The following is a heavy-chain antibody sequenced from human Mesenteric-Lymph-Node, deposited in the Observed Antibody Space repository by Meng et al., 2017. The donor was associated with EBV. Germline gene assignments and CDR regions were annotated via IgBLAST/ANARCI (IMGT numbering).Heavy chain of an antibody. CDR1: GGSISNDGYS. D-gene: IGHD4-17*01. CDR3: ARASVYGDYDNWFDP. V-gene: IGHV4-30-2*01. J-gene: IGHJ5*02. Sequence: LPLQESGSGLVKPSHTLALTCAVSGGSISNDGYSWSWIRQPPGKGLEWIGYIYHSGSTYSNPSLKSRVTISVDRSKNQFSLKLNSVTAADTAVYYCARASVYGDYDNWFDPWGQGTLVTVSS. CDR2: IYHSGST.